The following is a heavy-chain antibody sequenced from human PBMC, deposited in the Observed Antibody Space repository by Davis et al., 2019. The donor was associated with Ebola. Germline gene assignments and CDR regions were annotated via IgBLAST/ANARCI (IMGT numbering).Heavy chain of an antibody. D-gene: IGHD3-16*01. CDR2: LDPEDGEA. V-gene: IGHV1-24*01. CDR3: TIGGTTGGFDY. Sequence: ASVKVSCKASGYTFTSYAMNWVRQAPGKGLEWMGGLDPEDGEAIYAQKFQDRVIVTEDTSTDTAYMELSSLRSDDTAVYYCTIGGTTGGFDYWGQGTLVTVSS. J-gene: IGHJ4*02. CDR1: GYTFTSYA.